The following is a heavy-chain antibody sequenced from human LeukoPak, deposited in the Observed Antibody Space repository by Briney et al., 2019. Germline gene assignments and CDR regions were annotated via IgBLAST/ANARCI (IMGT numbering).Heavy chain of an antibody. CDR3: VKDTDPGTQSGPYFDY. V-gene: IGHV3-64D*06. CDR2: ISSNGGST. D-gene: IGHD3-10*01. CDR1: GFTFSSYA. Sequence: PGGSLRLSCSASGFTFSSYAMHWVRQAPGKGLEYVSAISSNGGSTYYADSVKGRFTISGDNSKNTLYLQMSSLRAEDTAVYYCVKDTDPGTQSGPYFDYWGQGTLVTVSS. J-gene: IGHJ4*02.